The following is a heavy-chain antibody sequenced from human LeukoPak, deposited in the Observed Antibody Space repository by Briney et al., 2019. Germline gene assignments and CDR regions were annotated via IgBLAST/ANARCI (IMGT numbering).Heavy chain of an antibody. CDR3: ARALFNYGNAFDI. Sequence: GGSPRLSCAASGFTFSSYWMHWVRQAPGKGLVWVSRINSDGSSTSYADSVKGRFTISRDNAKNSPYLQMNSLRAEDTAVYYCARALFNYGNAFDIWGQGTMVTVSS. D-gene: IGHD4-11*01. V-gene: IGHV3-74*01. CDR2: INSDGSST. CDR1: GFTFSSYW. J-gene: IGHJ3*02.